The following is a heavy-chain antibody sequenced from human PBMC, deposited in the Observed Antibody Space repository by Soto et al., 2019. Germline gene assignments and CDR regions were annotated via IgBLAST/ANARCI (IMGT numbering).Heavy chain of an antibody. V-gene: IGHV1-18*01. D-gene: IGHD2-8*01. CDR1: GYTFTSYG. CDR3: ARSGDYCTSITCLFDSF. CDR2: ISAYNGDT. J-gene: IGHJ4*02. Sequence: QAQLVQSGGEVKKPGASVKVSCRASGYTFTSYGYAWVRQAPGQGLEWMGWISAYNGDTNYAQKSKSRVTLTKDTSTTTGDMELSTLGSDDTAVYYCARSGDYCTSITCLFDSFWGLGTLVTVSS.